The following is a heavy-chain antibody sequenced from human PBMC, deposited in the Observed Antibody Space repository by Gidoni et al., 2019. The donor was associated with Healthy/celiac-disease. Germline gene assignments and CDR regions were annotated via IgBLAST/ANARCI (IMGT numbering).Heavy chain of an antibody. V-gene: IGHV4-38-2*02. Sequence: QVQLQESGPGLVKPSETLSLTCAVSGYSISSGYYWGWIRQPPGKGLEWIGSIYHSGSTYYNPSLKSRVTISVDTSKNQFSLKLSSVTAADTAVYYCAREDPDYYYGMDVWGQGTTVTVSS. CDR2: IYHSGST. CDR3: AREDPDYYYGMDV. CDR1: GYSISSGYY. J-gene: IGHJ6*02.